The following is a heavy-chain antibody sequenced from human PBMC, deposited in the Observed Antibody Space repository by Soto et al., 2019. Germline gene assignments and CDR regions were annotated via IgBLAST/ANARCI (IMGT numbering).Heavy chain of an antibody. CDR2: IYTSGST. J-gene: IGHJ5*02. Sequence: SETLSLTCTVSGGSISSYYWGWIRQPAGKGLEWIGRIYTSGSTNYNPSLKSRVTMSVDTSKNQFSLKLSSVTAADTAVYYCARALGYCSGGSCYSWWFDPWGQGTLVTVSS. CDR1: GGSISSYY. V-gene: IGHV4-4*07. CDR3: ARALGYCSGGSCYSWWFDP. D-gene: IGHD2-15*01.